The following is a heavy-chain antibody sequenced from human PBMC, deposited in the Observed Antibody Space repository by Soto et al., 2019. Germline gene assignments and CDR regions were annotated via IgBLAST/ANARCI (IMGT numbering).Heavy chain of an antibody. CDR3: AGGLGYYDLWIGYYRAHFDY. J-gene: IGHJ4*01. Sequence: ASVKVSCKASGYTFTSYDINWVRQATRQGLEWMGWMNPNSGNTGYAQKFQGRVTMTRNTSISTAYMELSSLRSEDTAVHYCAGGLGYYDLWIGYYRAHFDYWGQGPLGTVSS. CDR1: GYTFTSYD. V-gene: IGHV1-8*01. CDR2: MNPNSGNT. D-gene: IGHD3-3*01.